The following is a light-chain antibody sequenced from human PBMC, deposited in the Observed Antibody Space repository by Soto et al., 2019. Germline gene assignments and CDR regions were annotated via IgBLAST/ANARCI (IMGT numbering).Light chain of an antibody. CDR1: SSNIGAGYD. J-gene: IGLJ1*01. V-gene: IGLV1-40*01. Sequence: QSVLTQPPSVSGAPGQRVTISCTGSSSNIGAGYDVHWYQQLPGTAPKLLIYGNSNRPSGVPDRFSGSKSGTSASLAITGLQAEAEADYYCQSYDSSLSGYVFGTVTKLTVL. CDR3: QSYDSSLSGYV. CDR2: GNS.